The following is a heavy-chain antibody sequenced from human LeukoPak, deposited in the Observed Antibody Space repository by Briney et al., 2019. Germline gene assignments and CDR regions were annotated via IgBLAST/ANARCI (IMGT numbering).Heavy chain of an antibody. CDR1: GFTFGNSW. J-gene: IGHJ4*02. CDR3: AKRLTGYYYIDY. V-gene: IGHV3-74*01. Sequence: GGSLRLSCAASGFTFGNSWVHWVRQAPGKGLVWVSLINADGTTTTYADSVKGRFTISRDNSKNTLYMQMNSLRAEDTAVYYCAKRLTGYYYIDYWGQGTPVTVSS. D-gene: IGHD3-9*01. CDR2: INADGTTT.